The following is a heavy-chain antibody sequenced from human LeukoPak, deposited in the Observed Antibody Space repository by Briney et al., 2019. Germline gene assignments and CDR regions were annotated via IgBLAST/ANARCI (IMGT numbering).Heavy chain of an antibody. CDR2: IYSGGST. V-gene: IGHV3-66*01. J-gene: IGHJ4*02. CDR1: GFTVSSNY. D-gene: IGHD6-13*01. Sequence: GGSLRLSCAASGFTVSSNYMSWVRQAPGKGLEWVSVIYSGGSTYYADSVKGRFTISRDNAKNSLYLQMNSLRAEDTAVYYCARDHSSTWYGPGGYWGQGTLVTVSS. CDR3: ARDHSSTWYGPGGY.